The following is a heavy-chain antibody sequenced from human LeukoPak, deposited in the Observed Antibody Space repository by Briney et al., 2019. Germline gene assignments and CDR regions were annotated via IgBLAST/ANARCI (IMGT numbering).Heavy chain of an antibody. CDR3: ARSHLRYGMVIQNWFDP. CDR1: GYSFTSYD. CDR2: MNPNSGNT. J-gene: IGHJ5*02. D-gene: IGHD3-3*01. Sequence: GASVKVSCRASGYSFTSYDVNWVRQTPGQGLEWMGWMNPNSGNTGYAHKFKGRVTMTRNTSISTAYMELTSLGSEDTAIYYCARSHLRYGMVIQNWFDPWGQGTLVTVSS. V-gene: IGHV1-8*01.